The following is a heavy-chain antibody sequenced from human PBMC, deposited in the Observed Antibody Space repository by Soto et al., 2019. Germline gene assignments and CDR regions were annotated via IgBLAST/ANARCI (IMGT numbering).Heavy chain of an antibody. CDR1: GFTFSSYS. CDR2: ISSSSSYI. J-gene: IGHJ6*02. V-gene: IGHV3-21*01. D-gene: IGHD5-18*01. Sequence: GGSLRLSCAASGFTFSSYSMNWVRQAPGKGLEWVSSISSSSSYIYYADSVKGRFTISRDNAKNSLYRQMNSLRAEDTAVYYCAKLGYSYGYLTYGMDVWGQGTTVTVSS. CDR3: AKLGYSYGYLTYGMDV.